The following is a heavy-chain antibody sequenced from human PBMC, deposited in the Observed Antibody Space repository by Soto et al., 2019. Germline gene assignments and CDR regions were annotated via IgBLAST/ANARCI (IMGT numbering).Heavy chain of an antibody. V-gene: IGHV3-21*04. Sequence: PGGSLRLSCAASGFTFSSYSMNWVRQAPGKGLEWVSSISSSSSYIYYADSVKGRFTISRDNAKNSLYLQMNSLRAEDTAVYYCARSIAVAGTFWYYYYGMDVWGQGTTVTVSS. D-gene: IGHD6-19*01. J-gene: IGHJ6*02. CDR3: ARSIAVAGTFWYYYYGMDV. CDR2: ISSSSSYI. CDR1: GFTFSSYS.